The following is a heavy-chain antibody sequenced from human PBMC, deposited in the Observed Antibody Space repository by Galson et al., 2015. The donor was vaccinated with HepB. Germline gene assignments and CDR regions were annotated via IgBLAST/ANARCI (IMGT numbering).Heavy chain of an antibody. V-gene: IGHV3-43*01. CDR2: ISWDGGST. Sequence: SLRLSCAASGFTFDDYTMHWVRQAPGKGLEWVSLISWDGGSTYYADSVKGRFTISRDNSKNSLYLQMNSLRTEDTALYYCAKDGLWFGEIFPGGMDVWGQGTTVTVSS. CDR3: AKDGLWFGEIFPGGMDV. D-gene: IGHD3-10*01. J-gene: IGHJ6*02. CDR1: GFTFDDYT.